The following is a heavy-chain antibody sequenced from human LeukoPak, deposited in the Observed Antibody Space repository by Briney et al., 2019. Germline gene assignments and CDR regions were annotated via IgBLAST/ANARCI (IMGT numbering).Heavy chain of an antibody. V-gene: IGHV4-38-2*01. CDR2: IYHSGST. CDR1: GYSISSGYY. Sequence: SETLSLTCAVSGYSISSGYYWGWIRQPPGKGLEWIGSIYHSGSTYYNPSLKSRVTISVDTSKNQFSLKLSSVTAADTAVYYCARLGRDGYNPPFDYWGQGTLVTVSS. CDR3: ARLGRDGYNPPFDY. J-gene: IGHJ4*02. D-gene: IGHD5-24*01.